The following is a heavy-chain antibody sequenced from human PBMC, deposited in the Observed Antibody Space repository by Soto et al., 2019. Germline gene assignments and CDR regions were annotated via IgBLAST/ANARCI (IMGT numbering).Heavy chain of an antibody. J-gene: IGHJ4*02. Sequence: GGSLRLSCTASGFTFRNYAMSWVRQAPGKGLQWVSAISGNGGTTYYADSVKGRFTLSRDNFKDTLYLQMNSLRTEDTAVYYCAKDQGNGPLYFDSWGLGTLVTVSS. CDR1: GFTFRNYA. CDR3: AKDQGNGPLYFDS. V-gene: IGHV3-23*01. CDR2: ISGNGGTT. D-gene: IGHD2-8*01.